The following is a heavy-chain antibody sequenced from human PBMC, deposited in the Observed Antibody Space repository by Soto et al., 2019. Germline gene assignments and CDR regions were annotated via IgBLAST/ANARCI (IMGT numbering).Heavy chain of an antibody. Sequence: QITLKESGPTLVKPTQPLTLTCTFSGFSLSTSGVGVGWIRQPPGKALEWLALIYWDDDKRYSPSLKSRLTITKDTSKNQVVLTMTNMDPVDTATYYCAHRRLPEYQLVYWGQGTLVTVSS. J-gene: IGHJ4*02. V-gene: IGHV2-5*02. CDR3: AHRRLPEYQLVY. CDR2: IYWDDDK. D-gene: IGHD2-2*01. CDR1: GFSLSTSGVG.